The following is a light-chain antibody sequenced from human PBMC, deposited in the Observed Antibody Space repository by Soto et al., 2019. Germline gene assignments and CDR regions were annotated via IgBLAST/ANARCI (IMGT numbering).Light chain of an antibody. CDR2: GAS. CDR1: QSVSSSY. CDR3: QQYGSSST. V-gene: IGKV3-20*01. J-gene: IGKJ4*01. Sequence: EIVLTQSPGTLSLSPGERATLSCRASQSVSSSYFAWYQQKPGQAPRLLINGASSRATGIPDRVSGSGSGTDFTLTISRLEPEDFAVYYCQQYGSSSTFGGGTKVEIK.